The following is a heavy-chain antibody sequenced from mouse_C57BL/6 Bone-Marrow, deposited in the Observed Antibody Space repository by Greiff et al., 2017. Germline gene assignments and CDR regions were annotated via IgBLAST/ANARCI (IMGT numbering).Heavy chain of an antibody. CDR3: ARDDSSSDY. Sequence: EVHLVESGGGLVKPGGSLKLSCAASGFTFSSYAMSWVRQTPEKRLEWVATISDGGSYTYYPDNVKGRFTISRDNAKNNLYLQMSHLKSEDTAMYYCARDDSSSDYWGQGTTLTVSS. D-gene: IGHD1-1*01. J-gene: IGHJ2*01. CDR2: ISDGGSYT. CDR1: GFTFSSYA. V-gene: IGHV5-4*01.